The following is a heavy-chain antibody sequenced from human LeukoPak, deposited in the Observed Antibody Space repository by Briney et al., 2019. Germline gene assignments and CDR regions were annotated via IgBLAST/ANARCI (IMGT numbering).Heavy chain of an antibody. Sequence: GASVKVSCKASGGTFSSYAISWVRQAPGQGLEWMGGIVPIFGTANYAQKFQGRVTITTDESTSIAYMELSSLRSEDTAVYYCARGPYYGSGSYYNDWGQGTLVTVSS. D-gene: IGHD3-10*01. V-gene: IGHV1-69*05. CDR3: ARGPYYGSGSYYND. CDR2: IVPIFGTA. J-gene: IGHJ4*02. CDR1: GGTFSSYA.